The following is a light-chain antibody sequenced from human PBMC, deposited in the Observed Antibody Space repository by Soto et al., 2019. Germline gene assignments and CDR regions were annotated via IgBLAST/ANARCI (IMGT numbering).Light chain of an antibody. CDR3: SSYAGSYTLV. J-gene: IGLJ3*02. V-gene: IGLV2-11*01. CDR2: DVS. Sequence: QSALTQPRSVSGSPGQSVTISCTGTSSDVGGYNYVSWYQQHPGKAPKFMIYDVSKRPSGVPDRFSGSKSGSTASLTISGLQADDEADYYCSSYAGSYTLVFGGGTKLTVL. CDR1: SSDVGGYNY.